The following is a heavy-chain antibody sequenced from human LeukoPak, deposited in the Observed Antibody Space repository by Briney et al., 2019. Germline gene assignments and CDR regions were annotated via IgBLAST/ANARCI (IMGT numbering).Heavy chain of an antibody. J-gene: IGHJ4*02. V-gene: IGHV4-61*02. CDR2: IHTSGST. Sequence: SETLSLTCTVSGGSISSGSYYWIWIRQPAGKGLEWIGRIHTSGSTNYNPSLKSRVTISVDTSKNQFSLKLSSVTAADTAVYYCARGVKGWYYFDYWGQGTLVTVSS. CDR1: GGSISSGSYY. CDR3: ARGVKGWYYFDY. D-gene: IGHD3-10*01.